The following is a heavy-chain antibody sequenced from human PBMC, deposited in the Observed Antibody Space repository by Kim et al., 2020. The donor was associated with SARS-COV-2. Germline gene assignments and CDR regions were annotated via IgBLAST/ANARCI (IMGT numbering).Heavy chain of an antibody. D-gene: IGHD1-1*01. J-gene: IGHJ6*02. CDR3: AKVNRTTDGMDV. V-gene: IGHV3-43*01. Sequence: YADSVKGRCTSSRDNSRNSLYLKMNSLRTEDTALYYCAKVNRTTDGMDVWGQGTTVTVSS.